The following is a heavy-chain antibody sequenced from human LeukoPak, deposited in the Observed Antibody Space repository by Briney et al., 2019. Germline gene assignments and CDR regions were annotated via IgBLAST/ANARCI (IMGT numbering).Heavy chain of an antibody. CDR3: GRDMEMATSANWFDP. J-gene: IGHJ5*02. CDR2: IYYSGST. D-gene: IGHD5-24*01. Sequence: SETLSLTCTVSGGSISSYYWSWIRQPPGKGLEWIGYIYYSGSTNYNPSLKSRVTISVDTSKNQFSLKLSSVTAADTAVYYCGRDMEMATSANWFDPWGQGTLVTVSS. CDR1: GGSISSYY. V-gene: IGHV4-59*01.